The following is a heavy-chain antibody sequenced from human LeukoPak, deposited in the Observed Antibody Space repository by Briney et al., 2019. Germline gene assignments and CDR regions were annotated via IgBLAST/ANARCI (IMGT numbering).Heavy chain of an antibody. V-gene: IGHV4-30-4*08. CDR2: IYYSGST. CDR1: GGSISSGDYY. J-gene: IGHJ6*03. D-gene: IGHD5-18*01. CDR3: ARGYSYDPYYYYYMDV. Sequence: SQTLSLTCTVSGGSISSGDYYWSWIRQPPGKGLEWIGYIYYSGSTYYNPSLKSRVTISVDTSKNQFSLKLSSVTAADTAVYYCARGYSYDPYYYYYMDVWGKGTTVTVSS.